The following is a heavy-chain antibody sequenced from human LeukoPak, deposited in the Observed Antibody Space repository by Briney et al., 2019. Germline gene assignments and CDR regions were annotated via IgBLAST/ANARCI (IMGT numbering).Heavy chain of an antibody. D-gene: IGHD6-13*01. V-gene: IGHV3-23*01. CDR1: GFTFSSYA. CDR3: AKGSIAAAGPNWFDP. CDR2: ISGSGGST. Sequence: GSLRLSCAASGFTFSSYAMSWVRQAPGKGLEWVSAISGSGGSTYYADSVKGRFTISRDNSTNTLYLQMNSLRAEDTAVYYCAKGSIAAAGPNWFDPWGQGTLVTVSS. J-gene: IGHJ5*02.